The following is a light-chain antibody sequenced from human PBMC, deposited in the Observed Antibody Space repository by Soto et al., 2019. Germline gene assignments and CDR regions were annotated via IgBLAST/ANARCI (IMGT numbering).Light chain of an antibody. Sequence: DFQITQSPSSLSASVGDRVTITCRASQSISSYLNWYQQKPGKAPKLLIYAASSLQSGVPSRFSGSGSGTEFTLTISSLQSEDFAVYSCQQYNNWPPLTFGGGTKVDIK. CDR2: AAS. CDR3: QQYNNWPPLT. V-gene: IGKV1-39*01. J-gene: IGKJ4*01. CDR1: QSISSY.